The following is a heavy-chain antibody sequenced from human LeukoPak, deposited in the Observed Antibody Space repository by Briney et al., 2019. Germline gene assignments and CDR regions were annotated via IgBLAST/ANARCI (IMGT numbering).Heavy chain of an antibody. CDR3: ARPALGAFDI. Sequence: RPSETLSLTCTVSGGSISSSSYYWGWIRQPPGKGLEWTGSLYYTGSTYYNPSLKSRVTISVDTSKNQFSLKLSSVTAADMAVYYCARPALGAFDIWGQGTMVTVSS. V-gene: IGHV4-39*01. CDR1: GGSISSSSYY. J-gene: IGHJ3*02. D-gene: IGHD3-10*01. CDR2: LYYTGST.